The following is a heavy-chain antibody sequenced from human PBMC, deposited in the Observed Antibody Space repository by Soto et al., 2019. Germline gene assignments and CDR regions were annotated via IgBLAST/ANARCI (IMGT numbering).Heavy chain of an antibody. J-gene: IGHJ4*01. CDR3: ARQYRVTAPVRRVYLDSSSRGTYVTVYF. D-gene: IGHD1-1*01. Sequence: DSMQVSCKADGYSFTRHWIGWVRQVPGRGLEWVAVIYPADSDARYSPSFRGRGTISVDISINTVYLQWRSLKASDTAIYVCARQYRVTAPVRRVYLDSSSRGTYVTVYF. CDR2: IYPADSDA. CDR1: GYSFTRHW. V-gene: IGHV5-51*01.